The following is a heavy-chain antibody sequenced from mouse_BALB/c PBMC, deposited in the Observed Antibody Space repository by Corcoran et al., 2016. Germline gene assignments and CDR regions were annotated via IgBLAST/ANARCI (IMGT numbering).Heavy chain of an antibody. CDR3: ARSGNYFDY. D-gene: IGHD1-1*02. CDR1: GFTLSTSGMG. J-gene: IGHJ2*01. Sequence: QVTLKEADPGILQPSQTLSLTCSCSGFTLSTSGMGVSWIRQPSGKGLEWLAHIYWDDDKRYNPSLKSRLTISKDTSSNQVFLKITSVDTADTATYYCARSGNYFDYWGQGTTLTVSS. V-gene: IGHV8-12*01. CDR2: IYWDDDK.